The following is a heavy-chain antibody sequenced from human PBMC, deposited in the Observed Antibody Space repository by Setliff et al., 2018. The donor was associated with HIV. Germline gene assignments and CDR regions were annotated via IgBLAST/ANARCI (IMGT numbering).Heavy chain of an antibody. Sequence: LSLTCSVSGDSVSSRKYYWGWIRQSPGKGLEWIGSVYFNGSTYYNPSLKSRVTISVDTSKNQFSLKLSSVTAADTAVYYCARGRDGYKPEPFDSWGQGTLVTVSS. D-gene: IGHD5-12*01. CDR1: GDSVSSRKYY. CDR3: ARGRDGYKPEPFDS. V-gene: IGHV4-39*07. CDR2: VYFNGST. J-gene: IGHJ4*02.